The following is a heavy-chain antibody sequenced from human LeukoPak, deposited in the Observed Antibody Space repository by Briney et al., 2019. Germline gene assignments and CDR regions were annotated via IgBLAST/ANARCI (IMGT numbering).Heavy chain of an antibody. CDR3: AKDGRSSSSGFNY. J-gene: IGHJ4*02. V-gene: IGHV3-7*01. Sequence: PGGSLRLSCAASGMTFSSHWMSWVRQAPGKGLEWVANIKSDGSEKYYLDSVKGRFTISRDNAKNSLYLQMNSLRAEDTAMYYCAKDGRSSSSGFNYWGQGTLVTVSS. CDR1: GMTFSSHW. CDR2: IKSDGSEK. D-gene: IGHD6-6*01.